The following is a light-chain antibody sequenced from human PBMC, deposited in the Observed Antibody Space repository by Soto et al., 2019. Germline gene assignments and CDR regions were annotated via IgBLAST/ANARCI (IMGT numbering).Light chain of an antibody. Sequence: IPLTQSQSSLSASVGEGVIIXCRSGQGIGNDLAWFQQRPGKAPKLLIYAASGLQSGVPSRFSGSGSGTDFTLTISSLQPEDFATYYCLQDFNYPWTFGQGTKV. J-gene: IGKJ1*01. V-gene: IGKV1-6*01. CDR2: AAS. CDR1: QGIGND. CDR3: LQDFNYPWT.